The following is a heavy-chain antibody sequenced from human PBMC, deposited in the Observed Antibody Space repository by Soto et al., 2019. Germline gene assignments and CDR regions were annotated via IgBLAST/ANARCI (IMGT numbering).Heavy chain of an antibody. CDR3: ARDLRSSGWYYGMGV. Sequence: GGSLRLSCAASGFTFSSYEMNWVRQAPGKGLEWVSYISSSGSTIYYADSVKGRFTISRDNAKNSLYLQMNSLRAEDTAVYYCARDLRSSGWYYGMGVWGQGTTVTSP. D-gene: IGHD6-19*01. CDR2: ISSSGSTI. V-gene: IGHV3-48*03. CDR1: GFTFSSYE. J-gene: IGHJ6*02.